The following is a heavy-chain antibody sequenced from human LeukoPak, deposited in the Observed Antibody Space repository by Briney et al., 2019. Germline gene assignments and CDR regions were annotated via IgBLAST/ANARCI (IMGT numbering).Heavy chain of an antibody. J-gene: IGHJ3*02. Sequence: ASVKVSCKVSGYTLTELSMHWVRQAPGKGLEWMGGFDPEDGETIYAQKFQGRVTMTEDTSTDTAYMELSSLRSEDTAVYYCARAARGLPPLEDAFDIWGQGTMVTVSS. V-gene: IGHV1-24*01. D-gene: IGHD1-26*01. CDR1: GYTLTELS. CDR3: ARAARGLPPLEDAFDI. CDR2: FDPEDGET.